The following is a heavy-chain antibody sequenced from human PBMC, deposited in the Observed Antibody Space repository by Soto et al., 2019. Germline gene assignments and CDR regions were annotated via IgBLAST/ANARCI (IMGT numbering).Heavy chain of an antibody. CDR3: ASAVSYGDYVAFDI. V-gene: IGHV1-18*01. J-gene: IGHJ3*02. CDR2: ISAYNGNT. CDR1: GYTFTSYV. D-gene: IGHD4-17*01. Sequence: ASVKVSCKASGYTFTSYVISWVRQAPGQGLEWMGWISAYNGNTNYAQKLQGRVTMTTDTSTSTAYMELRSLRSDDTAVYYCASAVSYGDYVAFDIWGQGTMVTVSS.